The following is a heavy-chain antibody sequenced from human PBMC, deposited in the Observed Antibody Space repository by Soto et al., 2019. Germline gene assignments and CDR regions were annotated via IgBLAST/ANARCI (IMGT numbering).Heavy chain of an antibody. Sequence: PSETLSLTCTVSGGSISSGGYYWSWIRQHPGKGLEWIGYIYYSGSTYYNPSLKSRVTISVDTSKNQFSLKLSSVTAADTAVYYCAREDSLYFDLWGRGTLVTVSS. D-gene: IGHD2-15*01. CDR2: IYYSGST. V-gene: IGHV4-31*03. CDR3: AREDSLYFDL. CDR1: GGSISSGGYY. J-gene: IGHJ2*01.